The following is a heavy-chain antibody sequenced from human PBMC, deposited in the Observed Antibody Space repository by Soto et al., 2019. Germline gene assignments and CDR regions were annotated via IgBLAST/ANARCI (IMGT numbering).Heavy chain of an antibody. CDR1: GFRFSDHY. D-gene: IGHD3-10*01. CDR2: ISGGGTTM. J-gene: IGHJ4*02. V-gene: IGHV3-11*01. Sequence: SLRLSCAASGFRFSDHYMTWIRQAPGKGLEWVSKISGGGTTMYYADSVKGRFTVSRDNAKNSLYLQMNSLRAEDTAVYYCEGDPYYYGSAFWGQGALVTGSS. CDR3: EGDPYYYGSAF.